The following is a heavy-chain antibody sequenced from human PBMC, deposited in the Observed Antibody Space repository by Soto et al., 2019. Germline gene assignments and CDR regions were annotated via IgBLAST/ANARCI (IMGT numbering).Heavy chain of an antibody. CDR3: AKIYTWNEWQGGSDY. D-gene: IGHD3-3*01. CDR1: GYSFAAYY. J-gene: IGHJ4*02. V-gene: IGHV1-2*02. CDR2: INPNTGVT. Sequence: VHLEQSGAEVKKAGASVKISCKASGYSFAAYYINWVRQVSGQGLEWMGWINPNTGVTDYAQKFQGRVTLTRDTSIKTAYLELTSLRSDDTAVYYCAKIYTWNEWQGGSDYWGQGTLLTVSS.